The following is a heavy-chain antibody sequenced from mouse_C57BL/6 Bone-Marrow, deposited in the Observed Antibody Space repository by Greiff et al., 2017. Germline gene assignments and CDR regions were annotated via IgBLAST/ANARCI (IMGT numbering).Heavy chain of an antibody. J-gene: IGHJ2*01. D-gene: IGHD3-2*02. CDR1: GYTFTDHT. Sequence: QVQLQQSDAELVKPGASVKISCKVSGYTFTDHTIHWMKQRPEQGLEWIGYIYPRAGSTKYNEKFKGKDTLTADKSSSTSYMQLNSLTSEDSAVYFCARSRQRRLLYYFDYWGTGTTLTVSS. CDR2: IYPRAGST. V-gene: IGHV1-78*01. CDR3: ARSRQRRLLYYFDY.